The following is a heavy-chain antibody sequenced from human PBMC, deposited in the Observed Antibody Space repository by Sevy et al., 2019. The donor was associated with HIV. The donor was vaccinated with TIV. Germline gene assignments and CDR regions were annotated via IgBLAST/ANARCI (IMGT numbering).Heavy chain of an antibody. CDR2: MSPKSGST. Sequence: ASVKVSCKASGDTVSTYDINWVRQAPGQGLEWMGWMSPKSGSTGFAQKFQGRLTMTRDTSINTAYMELSSLRSEDTAVNYWASGGRGHFWNYGYYYYGMDVWGQGTTVTVSS. J-gene: IGHJ6*02. V-gene: IGHV1-8*02. CDR3: ASGGRGHFWNYGYYYYGMDV. D-gene: IGHD3-3*02. CDR1: GDTVSTYD.